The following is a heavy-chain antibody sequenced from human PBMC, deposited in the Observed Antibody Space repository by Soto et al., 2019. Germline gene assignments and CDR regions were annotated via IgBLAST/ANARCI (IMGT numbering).Heavy chain of an antibody. Sequence: ASVKVSCKASGYTFTSYGISWVRQAPGQGLEWMGWISAYNGNTNYAQKLQGRVTMTTDTSTSTAYMELRSLRSDDTAVYYCARVGTAITIFGVVPRGPFGYWGQGTLVTVSS. CDR3: ARVGTAITIFGVVPRGPFGY. V-gene: IGHV1-18*01. D-gene: IGHD3-3*01. CDR1: GYTFTSYG. J-gene: IGHJ4*02. CDR2: ISAYNGNT.